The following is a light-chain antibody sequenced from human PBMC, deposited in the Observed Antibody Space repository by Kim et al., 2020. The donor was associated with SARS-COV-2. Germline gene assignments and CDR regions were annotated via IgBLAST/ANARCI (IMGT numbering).Light chain of an antibody. J-gene: IGLJ2*01. CDR2: GKN. Sequence: SSELTQDPAVSVTLGQTVRITCQGVSLRSYYATWYQQKPEQAPVLVIYGKNYRPSGIPDRFSGSSSGNTASLTITGAQAEDEADYYCKSRDSSGNLLVFGGGTQLTVL. V-gene: IGLV3-19*01. CDR1: SLRSYY. CDR3: KSRDSSGNLLV.